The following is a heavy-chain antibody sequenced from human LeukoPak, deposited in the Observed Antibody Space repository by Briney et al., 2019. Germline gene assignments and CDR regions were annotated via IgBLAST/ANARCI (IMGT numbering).Heavy chain of an antibody. Sequence: GGPLRLSFAASGFTFSSYWMHWVRHAPGKGLVWVSRINSDGSSTSYADSVKGRFTISRDNAKNTLYLQMGSLSTEDTAFYYCAKEMDLSRYCSSTSCHPFDFWGQGTLVTVSS. CDR2: INSDGSST. D-gene: IGHD2-2*01. CDR3: AKEMDLSRYCSSTSCHPFDF. V-gene: IGHV3-74*01. CDR1: GFTFSSYW. J-gene: IGHJ4*02.